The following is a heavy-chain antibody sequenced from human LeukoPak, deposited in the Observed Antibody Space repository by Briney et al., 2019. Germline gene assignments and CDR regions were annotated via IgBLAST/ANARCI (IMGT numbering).Heavy chain of an antibody. CDR2: INPNTGGT. Sequence: ASVKVPCKASGYTFTDYYIHWVRQAPGQGLEWMAWINPNTGGTKYAQKFQVRVTLTRDTSINTAYMELTRLRSDDTAAYYCARGGVRTAASNFAYWGQGTLVTVSS. CDR1: GYTFTDYY. CDR3: ARGGVRTAASNFAY. J-gene: IGHJ4*02. V-gene: IGHV1-2*02. D-gene: IGHD6-13*01.